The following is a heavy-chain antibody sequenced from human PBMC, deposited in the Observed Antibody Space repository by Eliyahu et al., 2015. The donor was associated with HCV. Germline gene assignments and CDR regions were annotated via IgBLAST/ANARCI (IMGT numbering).Heavy chain of an antibody. Sequence: EVQLVESGGGLIQPGGSLRLSCAASGFXVSSXYMSWARQAPGKGLEWVSVIKTFGNTYYANSVKGRFTISRDNSRNTLYLQMKSLRAEDTAVYYCARSPTSQYCSTNNCYYFFDYWGQGTLVTVSS. V-gene: IGHV3-53*01. D-gene: IGHD2-2*01. CDR3: ARSPTSQYCSTNNCYYFFDY. CDR1: GFXVSSXY. J-gene: IGHJ4*02. CDR2: IKTFGNT.